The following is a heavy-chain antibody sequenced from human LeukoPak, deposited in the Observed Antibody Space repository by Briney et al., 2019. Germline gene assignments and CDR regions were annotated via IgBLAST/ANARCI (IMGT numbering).Heavy chain of an antibody. Sequence: GGSLRLSCSASGFAFRNYGMASVRQAPGKGLDFVSAVNAKGDVTFYADSVKGRFTMSRDNSKNTLYLQMNSLRAEDTAVYDCAKEKGDGLPFDYWGQGTLITVSS. CDR1: GFAFRNYG. D-gene: IGHD5-24*01. CDR3: AKEKGDGLPFDY. J-gene: IGHJ4*02. V-gene: IGHV3-23*01. CDR2: VNAKGDVT.